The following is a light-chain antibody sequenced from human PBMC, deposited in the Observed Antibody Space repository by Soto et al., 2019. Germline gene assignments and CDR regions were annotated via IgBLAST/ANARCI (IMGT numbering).Light chain of an antibody. J-gene: IGLJ1*01. V-gene: IGLV1-40*01. CDR3: CSYAGSYIPVV. Sequence: QSVLTQPPSVSGAPGQRVTISCTGSSSNIGANYDVHWYQHRPGTAPKLLIFGNTNRPSGVPDRFSGSKSGTSASLAITGLQAEDEGDYYCCSYAGSYIPVVFGTGTKVTVL. CDR1: SSNIGANYD. CDR2: GNT.